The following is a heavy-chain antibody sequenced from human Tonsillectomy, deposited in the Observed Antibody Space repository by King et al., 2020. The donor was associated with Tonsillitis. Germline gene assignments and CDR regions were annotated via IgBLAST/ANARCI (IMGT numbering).Heavy chain of an antibody. CDR2: ISSSSSYM. D-gene: IGHD3-22*01. J-gene: IGHJ3*02. V-gene: IGHV3-21*01. CDR1: GFTFSSYI. Sequence: VQLVESGGGLVKPGGSLRLSCAASGFTFSSYIMNWVRQAPGKGLEWVSSISSSSSYMFYADSVKGRFTVSRDNAKNSLYLQMNSLRAEDTAVYYCARQDYDGGTFDIWGQGTMVTVSS. CDR3: ARQDYDGGTFDI.